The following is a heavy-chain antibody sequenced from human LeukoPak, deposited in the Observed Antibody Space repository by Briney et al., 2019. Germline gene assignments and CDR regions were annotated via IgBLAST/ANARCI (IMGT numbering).Heavy chain of an antibody. CDR1: GFTFSSYA. V-gene: IGHV3-30-3*01. CDR3: ARDGDGY. D-gene: IGHD5-24*01. J-gene: IGHJ4*02. Sequence: GGSLRLSCAASGFTFSSYAMHWVRQAPGKGLEWVAVISYDGSNKYYADSVKGRFTISRDNSKNTLYLQMNSLRAEDTAVYYCARDGDGYWGQGTLVTVSS. CDR2: ISYDGSNK.